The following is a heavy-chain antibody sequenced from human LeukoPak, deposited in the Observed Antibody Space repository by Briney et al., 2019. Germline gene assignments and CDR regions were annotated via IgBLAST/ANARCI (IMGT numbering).Heavy chain of an antibody. J-gene: IGHJ4*02. CDR2: VYYSGST. CDR1: GGPISHYY. CDR3: ARRADYGDPFDY. D-gene: IGHD4-17*01. Sequence: SETLSLTCIVSGGPISHYYWSWIRQPPGKGLEWIGCVYYSGSTNYNPSLKSRVTISVDTSKNQFSLKLSSVTAADTAVYYCARRADYGDPFDYWGQGTLVTVSS. V-gene: IGHV4-59*08.